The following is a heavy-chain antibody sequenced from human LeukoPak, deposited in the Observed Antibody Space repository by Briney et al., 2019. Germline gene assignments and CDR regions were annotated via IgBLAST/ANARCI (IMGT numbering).Heavy chain of an antibody. Sequence: PSETLSLTCAVYGGSFSGYYWSWIRQPPGKGLEWIGEINHSGSTNYNPSLKSRVTISVDTSKNQFSLKLSSVTAADTTVYYCARHEYYGSGSQHIFDYWGQGTLVTVSS. CDR3: ARHEYYGSGSQHIFDY. D-gene: IGHD3-10*01. V-gene: IGHV4-34*01. CDR1: GGSFSGYY. CDR2: INHSGST. J-gene: IGHJ4*02.